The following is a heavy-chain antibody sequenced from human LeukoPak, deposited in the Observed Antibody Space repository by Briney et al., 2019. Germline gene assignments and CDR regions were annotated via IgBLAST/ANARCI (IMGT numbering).Heavy chain of an antibody. V-gene: IGHV3-74*01. CDR2: INGDGSST. CDR1: GFTSSNYW. CDR3: ARPLYSYSSGVDY. Sequence: GGSLRLSCAASGFTSSNYWMHWVRQDPGKGLLWVSRINGDGSSTAYADSVKGRFTISRDNAKNTLYLQMNSLRVEDTAVYYCARPLYSYSSGVDYWGQGTLVTVSS. D-gene: IGHD2-21*01. J-gene: IGHJ4*02.